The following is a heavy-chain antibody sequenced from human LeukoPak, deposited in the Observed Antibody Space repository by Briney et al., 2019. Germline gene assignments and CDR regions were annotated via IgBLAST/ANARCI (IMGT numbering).Heavy chain of an antibody. V-gene: IGHV3-30*04. CDR3: TTDPTYYYDY. CDR2: ISYDGSNK. J-gene: IGHJ4*02. Sequence: GRSLRLSCAASGFTFSSYAMHWVRQAPGKGLEWVAVISYDGSNKYYADSVKGRFTISRDNSKNTLYLQMNSLKTEDTAVYYCTTDPTYYYDYWGQGTLVTVSS. CDR1: GFTFSSYA.